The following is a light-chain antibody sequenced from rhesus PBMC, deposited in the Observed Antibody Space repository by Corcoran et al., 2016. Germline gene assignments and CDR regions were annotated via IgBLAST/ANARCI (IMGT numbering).Light chain of an antibody. V-gene: IGKV1-25*01. Sequence: DIQMTQSPSSLSASMGDTVTITCRASQGISSYLAWYQQKPGKAPKLLIYKASPLKSGVPSRFSGSGSGTDFTLTISCLQPEDLATYSCQQHNSYPFTFGPGTKLDIK. CDR3: QQHNSYPFT. CDR1: QGISSY. J-gene: IGKJ3*01. CDR2: KAS.